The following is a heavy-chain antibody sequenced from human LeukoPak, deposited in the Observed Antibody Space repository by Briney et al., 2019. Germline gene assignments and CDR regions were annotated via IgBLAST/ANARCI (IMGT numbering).Heavy chain of an antibody. V-gene: IGHV3-21*01. CDR2: ISSSSSYI. D-gene: IGHD2-15*01. J-gene: IGHJ5*02. Sequence: PGGSLILSCAASGFTFSSYSMNWVRQAPGKGLEWVSSISSSSSYIYYADSVKGRFTISRDNAKNSLYLQMNSLRAEDTAVYYCARDSCSGGSCYWKFDPWGQGTLVTVSS. CDR3: ARDSCSGGSCYWKFDP. CDR1: GFTFSSYS.